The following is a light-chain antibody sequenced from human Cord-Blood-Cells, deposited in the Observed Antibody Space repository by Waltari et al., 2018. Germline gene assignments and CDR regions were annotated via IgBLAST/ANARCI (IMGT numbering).Light chain of an antibody. J-gene: IGLJ2*01. CDR1: SRAVGVSNY. CDR3: CSYAGSYTL. V-gene: IGLV2-11*01. Sequence: QSALTQPRSVSGSPGQSVTISCTGTSRAVGVSNYVSWYKQHPGKAPKLMIYDVSKRPSGVPDRFSGSKSGNTASLTISGLQAEDEADYYCCSYAGSYTLFGGGTKLTVL. CDR2: DVS.